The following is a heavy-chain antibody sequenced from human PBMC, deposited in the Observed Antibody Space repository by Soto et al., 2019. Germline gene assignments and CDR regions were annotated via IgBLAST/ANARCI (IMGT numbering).Heavy chain of an antibody. CDR3: ARRTVGWYFDL. CDR1: GFTCSIYA. D-gene: IGHD4-17*01. J-gene: IGHJ2*01. CDR2: ISGSGGST. V-gene: IGHV3-23*01. Sequence: EVQLLESGGGLVQPGGSLRLSCAASGFTCSIYAMNWVRQAPGKGLEWVSVISGSGGSTYYADSVKGRFTISRDNSKNTLYLQMNSLRAEDTAVYYCARRTVGWYFDLWGRGTLVTVSS.